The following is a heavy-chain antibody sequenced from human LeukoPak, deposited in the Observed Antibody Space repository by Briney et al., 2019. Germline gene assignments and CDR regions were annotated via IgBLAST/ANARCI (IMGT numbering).Heavy chain of an antibody. J-gene: IGHJ4*02. CDR2: IRYDGSNK. D-gene: IGHD3-10*01. CDR3: TRDRLWFGELVTF. Sequence: PGGSLRLSCAASGFTFSSYGMHWVRQAPGKGLEWVAFIRYDGSNKYYADSVKGRFTISRDNSKNTLYLQMNSLRAEDTAVYYCTRDRLWFGELVTFWGQGTLVTVSS. CDR1: GFTFSSYG. V-gene: IGHV3-30*02.